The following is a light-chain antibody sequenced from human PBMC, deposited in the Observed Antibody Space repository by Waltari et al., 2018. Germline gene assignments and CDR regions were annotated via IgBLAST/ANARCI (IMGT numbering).Light chain of an antibody. CDR2: WAS. J-gene: IGKJ1*01. CDR1: QGVLNTSNSQNY. Sequence: DIVLTHPPTSLPGSLAGGATTTCKSIQGVLNTSNSQNYLAWYQQKPGQPPKLLIYWASTRESGVPDRFSGSESGTDFTLTISSLQAEDVAVYYCQQYYSTPWTFGQGTKVEIK. CDR3: QQYYSTPWT. V-gene: IGKV4-1*01.